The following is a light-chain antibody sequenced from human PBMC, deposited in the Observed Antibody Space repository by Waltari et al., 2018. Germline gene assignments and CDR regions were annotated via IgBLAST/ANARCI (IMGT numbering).Light chain of an antibody. CDR2: GAS. Sequence: IQMTQSPSAFSPSVGDRVTISCRASENIYSNLAWYQQKPGKAPKLLIHGASSLESGIPSRFSGTGSGTDFTLTIRSLQAEDSGIYYCQHYYDIPYNFGQGTKVEIK. J-gene: IGKJ2*01. CDR1: ENIYSN. V-gene: IGKV1-13*02. CDR3: QHYYDIPYN.